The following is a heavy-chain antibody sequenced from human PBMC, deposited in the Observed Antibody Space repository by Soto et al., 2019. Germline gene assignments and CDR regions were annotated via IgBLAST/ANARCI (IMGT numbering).Heavy chain of an antibody. V-gene: IGHV3-30-3*01. J-gene: IGHJ6*02. D-gene: IGHD3-10*01. CDR2: ISYDGSNK. Sequence: GGSLRLSFAASGFTFSSYAMHWVRQAPGKGLEWVSFISYDGSNKYYAYSVKVRFTISRDNSNNTLYLQMNSLKAEDTAVDYCARMGLYGSGSYYNGFYYGMDXWGQGTTFTVS. CDR1: GFTFSSYA. CDR3: ARMGLYGSGSYYNGFYYGMDX.